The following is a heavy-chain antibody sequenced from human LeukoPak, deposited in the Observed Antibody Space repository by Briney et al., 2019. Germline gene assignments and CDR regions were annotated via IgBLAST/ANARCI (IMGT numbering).Heavy chain of an antibody. CDR2: IYSGGST. CDR1: GFTVSSNY. Sequence: GGSLRLSCAASGFTVSSNYMSWVRQAPGKGLEWVSVIYSGGSTYYADSVKGRFTISRDNAKNSLYLQMNSLRAEDTAVYYCARDGGDTAMVLTRWGQGTLVTVSS. V-gene: IGHV3-53*01. J-gene: IGHJ1*01. D-gene: IGHD5-18*01. CDR3: ARDGGDTAMVLTR.